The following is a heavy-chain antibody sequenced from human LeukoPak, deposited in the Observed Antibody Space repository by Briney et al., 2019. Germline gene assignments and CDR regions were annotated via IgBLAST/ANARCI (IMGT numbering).Heavy chain of an antibody. D-gene: IGHD3-3*01. CDR3: ARQKASLIFGVVIWPYGMDV. V-gene: IGHV5-51*01. Sequence: RGESLKISCKGSGYSFTSYWIGWVRQMPGKGLEWMGIIYPGDSDTRYSPSFQGQVTISADKSISTAYLQWSSLKASDTAMYYCARQKASLIFGVVIWPYGMDVWGQGTTVTVSS. J-gene: IGHJ6*02. CDR2: IYPGDSDT. CDR1: GYSFTSYW.